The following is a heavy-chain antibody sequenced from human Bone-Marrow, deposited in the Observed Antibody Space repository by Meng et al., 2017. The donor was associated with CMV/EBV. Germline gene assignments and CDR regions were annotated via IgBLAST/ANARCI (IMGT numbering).Heavy chain of an antibody. J-gene: IGHJ1*01. Sequence: YCKASGGTFSRYAISWVRQAPGQGLEWMGGIIPIFGTANYAQKFQGRVTITADESTSTAYMELSSLRSEDTAVYYCARAVAGYFQHWGQGTLVTVSS. D-gene: IGHD6-19*01. CDR3: ARAVAGYFQH. CDR2: IIPIFGTA. CDR1: GGTFSRYA. V-gene: IGHV1-69*01.